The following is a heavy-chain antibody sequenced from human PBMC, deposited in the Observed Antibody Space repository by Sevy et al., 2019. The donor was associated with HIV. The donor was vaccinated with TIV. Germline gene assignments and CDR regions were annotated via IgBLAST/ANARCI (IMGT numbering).Heavy chain of an antibody. J-gene: IGHJ4*02. Sequence: SETLSLTCSVTGVSLTGADYYWSWVRQAPGKGMEWIAYYFHSGPFYYSPTLKSRLSISVDTTQNQFSLKLTSVTAADSAVYYCARSENVDSALFDYWSQGTPVTVSS. D-gene: IGHD5-18*01. CDR1: GVSLTGADYY. CDR3: ARSENVDSALFDY. V-gene: IGHV4-30-4*01. CDR2: YFHSGPF.